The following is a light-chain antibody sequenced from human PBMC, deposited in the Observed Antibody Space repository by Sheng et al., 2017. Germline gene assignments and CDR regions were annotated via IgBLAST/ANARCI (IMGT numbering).Light chain of an antibody. CDR2: KYT. CDR3: QSLDSSGFYV. Sequence: SYELTQPPSVSVSPGQTASITCSGDTLANHYVYWYQQKAGQAPIQLFLKYTERPSGIPERFSGSSSGTTVTLTISGVQAEDEADYYCQSLDSSGFYVFGAGTHVTVL. V-gene: IGLV3-25*03. CDR1: TLANHY. J-gene: IGLJ1*01.